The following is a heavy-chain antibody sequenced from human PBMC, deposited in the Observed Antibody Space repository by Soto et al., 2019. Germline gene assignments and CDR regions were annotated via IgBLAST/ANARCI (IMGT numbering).Heavy chain of an antibody. CDR3: ARHRDILSGYSAADN. CDR2: IDPSDSYS. V-gene: IGHV5-10-1*01. CDR1: GYSFAGYR. Sequence: GESLKISCKGSGYSFAGYRITWMRQTPGKGLECMGMIDPSDSYSNYSPSFQGHVTMSVDKSISSAYLQFSSLKASDTAMYYCARHRDILSGYSAADNWGQGTQVTVSS. J-gene: IGHJ4*02. D-gene: IGHD3-9*01.